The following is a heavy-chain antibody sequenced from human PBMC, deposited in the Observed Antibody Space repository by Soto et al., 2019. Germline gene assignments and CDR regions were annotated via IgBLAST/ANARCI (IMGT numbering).Heavy chain of an antibody. CDR2: INHSGST. Sequence: PSETLSLTCAVYGGSFSGYYWSWIRQPPGKGLEWIGEINHSGSTNYNPSLKSRVTISVDTSKNQFSLKLSSVTAADTAVYYCARGLRYYGSGMYYYYYGMDVWGHGTTVTVSS. J-gene: IGHJ6*02. CDR1: GGSFSGYY. V-gene: IGHV4-34*01. D-gene: IGHD3-10*01. CDR3: ARGLRYYGSGMYYYYYGMDV.